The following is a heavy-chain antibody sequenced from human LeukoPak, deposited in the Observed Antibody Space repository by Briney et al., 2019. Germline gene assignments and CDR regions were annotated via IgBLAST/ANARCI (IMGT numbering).Heavy chain of an antibody. J-gene: IGHJ5*02. CDR3: ARVFTIFGVVIQYNWFDP. D-gene: IGHD3-3*01. V-gene: IGHV3-21*01. Sequence: GGSLRLSXAASGFTFSSYSMNWVRQAPGKGLEWVSSISSSSSYIYYADSVKGRFTISRDNAKNSLYLQMNSLRAEDTAVYYCARVFTIFGVVIQYNWFDPWGQGTLVTVSS. CDR2: ISSSSSYI. CDR1: GFTFSSYS.